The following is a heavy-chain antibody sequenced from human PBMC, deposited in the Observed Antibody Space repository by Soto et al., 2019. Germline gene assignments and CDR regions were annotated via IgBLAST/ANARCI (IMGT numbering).Heavy chain of an antibody. J-gene: IGHJ4*02. CDR2: TGFGGNTI. CDR3: EKSRYSDSSGDFYDY. Sequence: PGGSLRLSYAASGFIFSDFYMSWIRQAPGKGLEWLSYTGFGGNTIYYADSVKARFTVSRDNSNNTLFLQMNSLRAEDTAVYYCEKSRYSDSSGDFYDYWGQGTLVTASS. CDR1: GFIFSDFY. V-gene: IGHV3-11*01. D-gene: IGHD3-22*01.